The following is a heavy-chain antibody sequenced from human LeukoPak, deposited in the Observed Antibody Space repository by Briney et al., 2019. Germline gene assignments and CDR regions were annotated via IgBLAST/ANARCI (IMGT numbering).Heavy chain of an antibody. Sequence: ASVKVSCKASGYTFTSYDINWVRQATGKGLEWMGWMNPNSGNPGYAQKFQGRITITRNTSISTAYMALSSLRSEDTAVYYCARGLGDGSAFDIWGQGTMVTVSS. V-gene: IGHV1-8*03. J-gene: IGHJ3*02. CDR1: GYTFTSYD. CDR3: ARGLGDGSAFDI. CDR2: MNPNSGNP. D-gene: IGHD3-10*01.